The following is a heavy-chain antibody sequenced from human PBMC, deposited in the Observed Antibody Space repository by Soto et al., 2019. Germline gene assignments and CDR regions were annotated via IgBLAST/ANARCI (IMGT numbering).Heavy chain of an antibody. CDR2: IYHICIT. J-gene: IGHJ4*02. D-gene: IGHD2-2*01. V-gene: IGHV4-30-2*01. CDR3: ARVPDY. Sequence: LSLTCAGSVGSISSGVYSWSWIRQPPGKGLDWIGYIYHICITXYXXXXXXRXXXXXXXSKXXFSXXXVXXTAADTAVYYCARVPDYWGQGILVTVSS. CDR1: VGSISSGVYS.